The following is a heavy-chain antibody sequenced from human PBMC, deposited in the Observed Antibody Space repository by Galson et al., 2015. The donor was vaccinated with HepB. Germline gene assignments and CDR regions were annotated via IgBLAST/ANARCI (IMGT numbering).Heavy chain of an antibody. D-gene: IGHD1-1*01. J-gene: IGHJ6*04. Sequence: SLRLSCAASGFTFSSYAMSWVRQAPGKGLEWVSAISGSGGSTYYADSVKGRFTISRDNSKNTLYLQMNSLRAEDTAVYYCAKDTNEYYYYGMDVWGKGTTVTVSS. CDR1: GFTFSSYA. CDR2: ISGSGGST. CDR3: AKDTNEYYYYGMDV. V-gene: IGHV3-23*01.